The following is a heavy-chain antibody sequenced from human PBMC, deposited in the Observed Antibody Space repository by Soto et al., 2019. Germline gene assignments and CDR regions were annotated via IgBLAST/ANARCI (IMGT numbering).Heavy chain of an antibody. CDR3: ERAAYSIAVAGTAPYFDY. D-gene: IGHD6-19*01. CDR2: ISSSSSYT. CDR1: GFTFSDYY. V-gene: IGHV3-11*05. J-gene: IGHJ4*02. Sequence: QVQLVESGGGLVKPGGSLRLSCAASGFTFSDYYMSWIRQAPGKGLEWVSYISSSSSYTNYADSVKGRFTISRDNAKNSLYLQMNSLRAEDTAVYYCERAAYSIAVAGTAPYFDYWGKGTLVTVSS.